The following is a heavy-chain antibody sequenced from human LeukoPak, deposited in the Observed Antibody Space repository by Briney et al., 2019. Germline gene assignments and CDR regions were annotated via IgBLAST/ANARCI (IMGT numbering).Heavy chain of an antibody. CDR2: INPNSGGT. J-gene: IGHJ5*02. Sequence: ASVKVSCKASGYTFTGYYMHWVRQAPGQGLEWMGWINPNSGGTNYAQKFQGRVTMTRDTSISTAYMELSRLRSDDTAVYYCARPRYSSSWYQGSARFDPWGQGTLVTVSS. D-gene: IGHD6-13*01. CDR1: GYTFTGYY. CDR3: ARPRYSSSWYQGSARFDP. V-gene: IGHV1-2*02.